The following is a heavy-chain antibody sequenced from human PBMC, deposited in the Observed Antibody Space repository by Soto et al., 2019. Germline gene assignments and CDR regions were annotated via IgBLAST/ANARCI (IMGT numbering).Heavy chain of an antibody. V-gene: IGHV4-31*03. J-gene: IGHJ6*02. CDR3: ARELRFGEDYYGMDV. CDR1: GGSISSGGYY. CDR2: ISYSGST. D-gene: IGHD3-10*01. Sequence: QVQLQESGPGLVKPSPTLSLTCTVSGGSISSGGYYWSWIRQHPGKGLEWIGYISYSGSTYYNPSLQSRRNISGATSKKPVARQLSSVTAADTGVYYCARELRFGEDYYGMDVWGQGTTVTVSS.